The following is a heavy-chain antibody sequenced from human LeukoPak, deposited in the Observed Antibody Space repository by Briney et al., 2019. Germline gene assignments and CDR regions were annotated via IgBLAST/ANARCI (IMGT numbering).Heavy chain of an antibody. CDR2: ISDTGGST. CDR3: AKSRGIYDTSGWRTFDY. V-gene: IGHV3-23*01. J-gene: IGHJ4*02. D-gene: IGHD6-19*01. Sequence: GGSLRLSCAASGFTLNIYTMSWVRQAPGKGLEWVSIISDTGGSTYYADSVKGRFTISRDNSKNTLYLQRNSLRAEDTAIYYCAKSRGIYDTSGWRTFDYWGQGTLVTVSS. CDR1: GFTLNIYT.